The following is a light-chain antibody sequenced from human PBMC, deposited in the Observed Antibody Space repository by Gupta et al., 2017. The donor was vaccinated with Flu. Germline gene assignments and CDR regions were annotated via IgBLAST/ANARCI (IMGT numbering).Light chain of an antibody. J-gene: IGKJ3*01. CDR1: QSVFSD. CDR2: SAS. CDR3: QQSVSSPMT. Sequence: EMTQSPSSLSASVGDRVTIACRASQSVFSDLSWYQQKPGSAHKLLIYSASSLQSGVPSRFSGSGSGTDFTLTLSSLQLEDFGTYYCQQSVSSPMTVGPGTTVHIK. V-gene: IGKV1-39*01.